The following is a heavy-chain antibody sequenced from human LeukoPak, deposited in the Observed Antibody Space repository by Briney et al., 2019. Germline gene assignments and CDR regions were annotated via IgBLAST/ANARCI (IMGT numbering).Heavy chain of an antibody. CDR2: VKGDEIST. Sequence: GGSLRLSCTASGFTFSDLWMHWVRQPPGGGLVWVSRVKGDEISTVYADSVKGRFTISRDNAKNTLYLQMNSLRADDTALYYCATGPYSAFEMWGQGTVVTVSS. J-gene: IGHJ3*02. CDR1: GFTFSDLW. V-gene: IGHV3-74*01. CDR3: ATGPYSAFEM. D-gene: IGHD2-21*01.